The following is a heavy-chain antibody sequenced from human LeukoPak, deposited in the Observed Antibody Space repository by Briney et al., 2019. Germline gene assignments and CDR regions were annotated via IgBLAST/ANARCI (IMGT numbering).Heavy chain of an antibody. J-gene: IGHJ4*02. CDR3: ARLGDSSSRLYYFDY. Sequence: SETLCLTCTVSGGSISSYYWSWIRQPPGKGLEWIGYFHYSGSTNYNPSLKSRVTISVDTSKNQFSLKLSSVTAADTAVYYCARLGDSSSRLYYFDYWGQGTLVTVSS. D-gene: IGHD6-6*01. CDR2: FHYSGST. V-gene: IGHV4-59*08. CDR1: GGSISSYY.